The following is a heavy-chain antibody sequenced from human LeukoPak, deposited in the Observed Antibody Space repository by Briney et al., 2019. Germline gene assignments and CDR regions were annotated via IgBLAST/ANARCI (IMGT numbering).Heavy chain of an antibody. CDR3: ARDQGSLPVWFYYYMDV. Sequence: GGSLRLSCAASGAIFSVFALHWVRQAPGKGLEWLAVISYDGTNKYYADSVKGRFTISRDNSKNTLYLQMNSLRGEDTAVYYCARDQGSLPVWFYYYMDVWGSGTTVTVSS. J-gene: IGHJ6*03. CDR1: GAIFSVFA. V-gene: IGHV3-30*01. D-gene: IGHD3-16*01. CDR2: ISYDGTNK.